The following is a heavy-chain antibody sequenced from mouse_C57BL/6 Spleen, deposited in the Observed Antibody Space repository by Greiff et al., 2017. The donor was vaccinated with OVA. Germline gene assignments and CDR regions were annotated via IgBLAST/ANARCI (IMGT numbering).Heavy chain of an antibody. CDR3: AILITTVPFDY. D-gene: IGHD1-1*01. J-gene: IGHJ2*01. CDR2: INPNNGGT. CDR1: GYTFTDYY. Sequence: VQLQQSGPELVKPGASVKISCKASGYTFTDYYMNWVKQSHGKSLEWIGDINPNNGGTSYNQKFKGKATLTVDKSSSTAYMELRSLTSEDSAVYYCAILITTVPFDYWGQGTTLTVSS. V-gene: IGHV1-26*01.